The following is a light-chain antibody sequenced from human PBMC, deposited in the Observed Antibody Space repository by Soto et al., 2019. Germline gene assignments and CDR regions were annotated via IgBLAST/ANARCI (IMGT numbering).Light chain of an antibody. CDR2: DAS. Sequence: EIVLTQSPATLSLSPGERATLSCRASQSVSSYLAWYQQKPGQAPRILIYDASIRATGIPARFSGSGSGTDFPLTISSLEPEDFAVYYCQQRSNWYTFGQGTKLEFK. V-gene: IGKV3-11*01. CDR1: QSVSSY. J-gene: IGKJ2*01. CDR3: QQRSNWYT.